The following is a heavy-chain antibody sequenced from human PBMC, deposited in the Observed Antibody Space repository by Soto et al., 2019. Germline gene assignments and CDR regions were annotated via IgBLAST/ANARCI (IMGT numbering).Heavy chain of an antibody. D-gene: IGHD6-13*01. CDR3: ARSAGSSWFDYYYYGMDV. CDR2: INPNSGGT. V-gene: IGHV1-2*02. J-gene: IGHJ6*02. CDR1: GYTFTGYY. Sequence: ASVKVSCKASGYTFTGYYMHWVRQAPGQGLEWMGWINPNSGGTNYAQRFQGRVTMTRDTSTSTAYMELSRLRSDDTAVYYCARSAGSSWFDYYYYGMDVWGQGTTVTVSS.